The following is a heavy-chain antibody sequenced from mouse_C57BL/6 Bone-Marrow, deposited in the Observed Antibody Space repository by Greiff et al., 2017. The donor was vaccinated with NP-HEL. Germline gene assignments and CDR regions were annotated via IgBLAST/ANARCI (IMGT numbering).Heavy chain of an antibody. CDR3: ARPDYDYDGGAMDY. CDR2: ISSGSSTI. V-gene: IGHV5-17*01. Sequence: EVQLVESGGGLVKPGGSLKLSCAASGFTFSDYGMHWVRQAPEKGLEWVAYISSGSSTIYYADTVKGRFTISRDNAKNTLFLQMTSLRSEDTAMYYCARPDYDYDGGAMDYWGQGTSVTVSS. J-gene: IGHJ4*01. D-gene: IGHD2-4*01. CDR1: GFTFSDYG.